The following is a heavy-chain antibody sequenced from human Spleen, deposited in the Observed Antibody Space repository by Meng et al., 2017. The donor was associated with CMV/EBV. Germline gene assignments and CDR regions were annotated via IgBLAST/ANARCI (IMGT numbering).Heavy chain of an antibody. CDR2: TYYRSKWYN. V-gene: IGHV6-1*01. D-gene: IGHD3-16*01. J-gene: IGHJ6*02. CDR3: ARELSELERDDYVWGRVDV. Sequence: SQTLSLTCAISGDSVSSNSAAWNWIRQSPSRGLEWLGRTYYRSKWYNDYAVSVKSRITINPHTSTNQFSLQLNSVTPEDTAVYYCARELSELERDDYVWGRVDVWGQGTTVTVSS. CDR1: GDSVSSNSAA.